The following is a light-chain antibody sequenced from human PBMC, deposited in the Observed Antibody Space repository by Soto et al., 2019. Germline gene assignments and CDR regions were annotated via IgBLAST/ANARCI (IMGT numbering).Light chain of an antibody. J-gene: IGKJ1*01. CDR1: QSVSNNY. CDR2: DAS. Sequence: EIVLTQSPGTLSLSPGERATLSCRASQSVSNNYLAWYQQKPGQAPRLLIYDASNRATGIPARFSGSGSGTDFTLTISSLEPEDFAVYYCQQRYGPFGQGTKVDIK. CDR3: QQRYGP. V-gene: IGKV3-11*01.